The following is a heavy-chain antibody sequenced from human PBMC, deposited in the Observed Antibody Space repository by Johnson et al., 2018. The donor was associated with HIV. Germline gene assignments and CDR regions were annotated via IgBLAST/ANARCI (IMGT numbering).Heavy chain of an antibody. D-gene: IGHD4-17*01. CDR3: ARDGGNDYGDYVGGGALDI. J-gene: IGHJ3*02. V-gene: IGHV3-30-3*01. CDR2: ISYDGSNK. CDR1: GFTFSSYA. Sequence: QVQLVESGGGVVQPGRSLRLSCAASGFTFSSYAMHWVRQAPGKGLEWVAVISYDGSNKYYADSVKGRFTISSANSTNTLYTQMNSLVAEDTAVDYCARDGGNDYGDYVGGGALDIWGQGTMVTVSS.